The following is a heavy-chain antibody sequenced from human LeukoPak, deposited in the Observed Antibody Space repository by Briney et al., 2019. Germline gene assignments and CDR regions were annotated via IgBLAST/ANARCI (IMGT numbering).Heavy chain of an antibody. CDR3: ARVGCSSTSCSWFDP. D-gene: IGHD2-2*01. CDR2: IYYSGST. V-gene: IGHV4-59*01. CDR1: GGSFSGYY. Sequence: PSETLSLTCAVYGGSFSGYYWSWIRQPPGKGLEWIGYIYYSGSTNYNPSPKSRVTISVDTSKNQFSLKLSSVTAADTAVYYCARVGCSSTSCSWFDPWGQGTLVTVSS. J-gene: IGHJ5*02.